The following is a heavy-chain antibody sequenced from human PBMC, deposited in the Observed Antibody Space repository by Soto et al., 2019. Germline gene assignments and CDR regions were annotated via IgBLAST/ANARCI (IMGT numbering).Heavy chain of an antibody. Sequence: GRSLRLSCAASGFIFSNYGMNWVRQAPGKGLEWVSGISESGGSTYYADSVKGRFTLSRDNSKNTLYLQVDSLRPDDTAVYYCARRSYCSSTSCDTFFDYWGQGTLVTVSS. J-gene: IGHJ4*02. V-gene: IGHV3-23*01. CDR3: ARRSYCSSTSCDTFFDY. CDR1: GFIFSNYG. CDR2: ISESGGST. D-gene: IGHD2-2*02.